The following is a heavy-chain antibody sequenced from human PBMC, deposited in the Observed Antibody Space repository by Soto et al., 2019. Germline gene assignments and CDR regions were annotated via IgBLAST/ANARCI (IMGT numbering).Heavy chain of an antibody. CDR3: ARVSDCNDGGGTFP. CDR2: INHSGST. Sequence: QVQLQQWGAGLLKPSETLSLTCAVYGGSFSGYYWSWIRQPPGKGLEWIGEINHSGSTNYNPSLKSRFTISVDTSKNQFSLKLSSVTAADTAVYYCARVSDCNDGGGTFPWGQGTLVTVSS. D-gene: IGHD1-1*01. J-gene: IGHJ5*02. CDR1: GGSFSGYY. V-gene: IGHV4-34*01.